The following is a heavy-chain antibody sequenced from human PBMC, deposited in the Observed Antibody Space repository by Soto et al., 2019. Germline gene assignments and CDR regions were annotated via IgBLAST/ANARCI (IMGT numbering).Heavy chain of an antibody. CDR3: ARGNPFNSAGFDV. CDR2: MNAKSGDT. CDR1: GYTFSDFD. J-gene: IGHJ6*02. Sequence: QAHLEQSGAELKRPGASVKVSCKASGYTFSDFDINWLRQASGQGPEWMGWMNAKSGDTFFPQRFQGKINMTWDTSLSTAYMEVGSLTSDDTAIYYCARGNPFNSAGFDVWGQGTTVAVSS. D-gene: IGHD2-21*01. V-gene: IGHV1-8*01.